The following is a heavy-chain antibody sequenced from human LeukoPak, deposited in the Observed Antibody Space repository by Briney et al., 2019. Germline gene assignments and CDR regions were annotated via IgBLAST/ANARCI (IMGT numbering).Heavy chain of an antibody. J-gene: IGHJ5*02. Sequence: PGGSLRLSCAASGFTFSTFRMSWVRQAPGKGLEWVANIKQDGSEKYYVDSVKGRFTISRDNAKNSLYLQMNSLRAEDTAVYYCARDRYEYDSSTYFGCYAWGLGTLVTVSS. V-gene: IGHV3-7*01. D-gene: IGHD3-22*01. CDR3: ARDRYEYDSSTYFGCYA. CDR1: GFTFSTFR. CDR2: IKQDGSEK.